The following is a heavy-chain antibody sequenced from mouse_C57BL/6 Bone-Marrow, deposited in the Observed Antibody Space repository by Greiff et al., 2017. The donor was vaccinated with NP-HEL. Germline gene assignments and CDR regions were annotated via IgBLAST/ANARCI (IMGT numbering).Heavy chain of an antibody. V-gene: IGHV5-6*01. Sequence: EVHLVESGGDLVKPGGSLKLSCAASGFTFSSYGMSWVRQTPDKRLEWVATISSGGSYTYYPDSVKGRFPISRDNAKNTLYLQMSSLKSEDTAMYYCARTQLRSLAWFAYWGQGTLVTVSA. J-gene: IGHJ3*01. CDR2: ISSGGSYT. D-gene: IGHD3-2*02. CDR3: ARTQLRSLAWFAY. CDR1: GFTFSSYG.